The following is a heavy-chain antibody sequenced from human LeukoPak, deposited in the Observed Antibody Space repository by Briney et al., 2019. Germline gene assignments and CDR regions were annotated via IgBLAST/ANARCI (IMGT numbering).Heavy chain of an antibody. Sequence: GESLKISCKGSGYSFTSYWIGWVRQMPGKGLEWMGIIYPGDSDTRYSPSFQGQVTISADKSISTAYLQWSSLKASDTAMYYCARLSSTSYTNLVWFDPWGQGTLVTVSS. V-gene: IGHV5-51*01. J-gene: IGHJ5*02. D-gene: IGHD2-2*01. CDR2: IYPGDSDT. CDR1: GYSFTSYW. CDR3: ARLSSTSYTNLVWFDP.